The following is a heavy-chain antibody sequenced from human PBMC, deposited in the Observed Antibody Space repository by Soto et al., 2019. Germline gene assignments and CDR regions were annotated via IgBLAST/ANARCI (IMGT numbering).Heavy chain of an antibody. CDR1: GFTFSSYG. Sequence: QVQLVESGGGVVQPGRSLRLSCAASGFTFSSYGMHWVRQAPGKGLEWVAVIWYDGSNKYYADSVKGRFTISRDNSKNTLYLQMTSLRAEDTAVYYCARGVGATIGYYYGMDVWGQGTTVTVSS. V-gene: IGHV3-33*01. CDR2: IWYDGSNK. CDR3: ARGVGATIGYYYGMDV. D-gene: IGHD1-26*01. J-gene: IGHJ6*02.